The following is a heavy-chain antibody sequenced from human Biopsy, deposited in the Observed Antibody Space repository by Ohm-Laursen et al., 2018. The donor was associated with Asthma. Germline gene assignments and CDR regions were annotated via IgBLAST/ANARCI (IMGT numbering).Heavy chain of an antibody. CDR2: INSVFGTA. CDR3: ARKAGSCISRTCYSLDF. J-gene: IGHJ4*02. Sequence: VYVSCKSLGGTFNTYVIGWVGEAAGPGLEGMGGINSVFGTATYPQKFQYRVTITADDSTSTVYMELSSLRSEDTDVYYCARKAGSCISRTCYSLDFWGQGTLVTVSS. D-gene: IGHD2-2*01. CDR1: GGTFNTYV. V-gene: IGHV1-69*13.